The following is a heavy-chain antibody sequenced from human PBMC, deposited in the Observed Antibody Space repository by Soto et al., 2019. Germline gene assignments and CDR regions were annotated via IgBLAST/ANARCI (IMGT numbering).Heavy chain of an antibody. CDR1: GYTFTSYG. J-gene: IGHJ6*02. CDR3: ASTLPHPQYYYYGMDV. D-gene: IGHD3-16*01. Sequence: ASVKVSCKASGYTFTSYGISWVRQAPGQGLEWMGWISAYNGNTNYAQKLQGRVTMTTDTSTSTAYMELRSLRSDDTAVYYCASTLPHPQYYYYGMDVWGQGTTVTVSS. CDR2: ISAYNGNT. V-gene: IGHV1-18*01.